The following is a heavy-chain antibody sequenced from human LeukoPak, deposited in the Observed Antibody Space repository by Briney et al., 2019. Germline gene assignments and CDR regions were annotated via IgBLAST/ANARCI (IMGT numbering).Heavy chain of an antibody. D-gene: IGHD6-19*01. Sequence: PSETLSLACTVSGGSISSYYWSWIRQPAGKGLEWIGRIYTSGSTNYNPSVKSRVTMSIDTSKKQFSLRLGSVTAADTAVYYCARGLTGYSSGTLGYWGQGTQVTVSS. V-gene: IGHV4-4*07. CDR1: GGSISSYY. CDR2: IYTSGST. CDR3: ARGLTGYSSGTLGY. J-gene: IGHJ4*02.